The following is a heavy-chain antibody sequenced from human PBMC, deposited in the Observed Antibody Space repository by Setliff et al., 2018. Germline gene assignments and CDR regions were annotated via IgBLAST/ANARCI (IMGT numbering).Heavy chain of an antibody. CDR3: VRALLWSGEGRFDP. D-gene: IGHD3-10*01. CDR1: GGSMSADYY. V-gene: IGHV4-61*09. Sequence: KPSETLSLTCTVTGGSMSADYYWSWIRQPAGKGLEWIGHVHTDGSTNYNPSLKSRVIISVDTSKNQFSVKLSSVTAADTAVYYCVRALLWSGEGRFDPWGQGTLVTVSS. CDR2: VHTDGST. J-gene: IGHJ5*02.